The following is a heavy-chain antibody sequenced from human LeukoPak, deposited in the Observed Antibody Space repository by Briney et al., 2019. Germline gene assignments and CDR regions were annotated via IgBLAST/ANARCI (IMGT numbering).Heavy chain of an antibody. CDR2: ISYDGSNK. D-gene: IGHD6-19*01. CDR3: ARDLLRHMSSGWYVWSSPTLFDY. V-gene: IGHV3-30-3*01. J-gene: IGHJ4*02. Sequence: GRSLRLSCAASGFTFSSYAMHLVRQAPCKGLEWVGVISYDGSNKYYADSVKGRFTISRDNSKNTLYLQMNSLRAEDTAVYYCARDLLRHMSSGWYVWSSPTLFDYWGQGTLVTVSS. CDR1: GFTFSSYA.